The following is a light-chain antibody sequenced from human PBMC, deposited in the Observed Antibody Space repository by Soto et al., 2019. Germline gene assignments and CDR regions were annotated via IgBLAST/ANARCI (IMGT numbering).Light chain of an antibody. Sequence: DIQMTQSPSTLYASVGDRVTITCRASQSIVASLAWFQQKPGKAPNLLSYKASSLESGGPSRFSGSGSGPEFTLTNSTQQPDDVTTYFCQQCNSSPLTFGGGTKVESK. J-gene: IGKJ4*01. CDR2: KAS. V-gene: IGKV1-5*03. CDR3: QQCNSSPLT. CDR1: QSIVAS.